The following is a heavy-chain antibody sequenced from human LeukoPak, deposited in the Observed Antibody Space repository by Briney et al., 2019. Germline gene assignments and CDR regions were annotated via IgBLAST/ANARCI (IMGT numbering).Heavy chain of an antibody. CDR1: GYTFTNYA. CDR2: INTNTGNP. J-gene: IGHJ2*01. CDR3: ARRGGIFYYLNWYFDL. Sequence: ASVKVSCKASGYTFTNYAMNWVRQAPGQGLEWMGWINTNTGNPTYAQGFTGRFVSSLDTSVSTAYLQISSLKADDTAVYYCARRGGIFYYLNWYFDLWGRGTLVTVSS. D-gene: IGHD2-15*01. V-gene: IGHV7-4-1*02.